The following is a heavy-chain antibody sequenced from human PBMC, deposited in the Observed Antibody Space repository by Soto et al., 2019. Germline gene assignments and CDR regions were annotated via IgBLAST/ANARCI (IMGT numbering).Heavy chain of an antibody. V-gene: IGHV1-69*02. J-gene: IGHJ3*02. CDR1: GGTFSSCT. D-gene: IGHD6-6*01. CDR3: ARARAASAFDI. CDR2: IIPILGIA. Sequence: ASVKVSCKASGGTFSSCTISWVRQAPGQGLEWMGTIIPILGIANYAQKFQGRVTITADKSTSTAYMELSSLRSEDTAVYYCARARAASAFDIWGQGTMVTVSS.